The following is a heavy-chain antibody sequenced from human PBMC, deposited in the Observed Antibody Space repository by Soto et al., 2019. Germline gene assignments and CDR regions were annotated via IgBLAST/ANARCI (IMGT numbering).Heavy chain of an antibody. V-gene: IGHV1-18*04. Sequence: ASVKVSCKASGYTFTSYGISWVRQAPEQGLEWMGWISAYNGNTNYPQKFQGRVTMTTDTSTSTAYMELRSLRSDDTAVYYCARQKYYYDTSGYFMPDYWGQGTQVTGSS. CDR1: GYTFTSYG. CDR3: ARQKYYYDTSGYFMPDY. J-gene: IGHJ4*02. CDR2: ISAYNGNT. D-gene: IGHD3-22*01.